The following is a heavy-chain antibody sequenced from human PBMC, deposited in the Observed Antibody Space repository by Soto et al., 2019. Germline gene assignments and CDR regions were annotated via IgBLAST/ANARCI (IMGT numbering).Heavy chain of an antibody. J-gene: IGHJ4*02. CDR2: INAGNGNT. CDR1: GYTFTSYA. D-gene: IGHD5-12*01. V-gene: IGHV1-3*01. CDR3: VYVDIVATIIH. Sequence: VQLVQPGAEVKKPGASVKVSCKASGYTFTSYAMHWVRQAPGQRLEWMGWINAGNGNTKYSQKFQGRVTITRDTSASTAYMELSSLRSEDTAVYYWVYVDIVATIIHWGQGTLVSVSS.